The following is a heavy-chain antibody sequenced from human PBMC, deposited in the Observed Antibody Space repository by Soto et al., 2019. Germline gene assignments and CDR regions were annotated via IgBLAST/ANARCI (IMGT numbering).Heavy chain of an antibody. Sequence: GGSLRLSCAASGFTFSSYGMHWVRQAPGKGLEWVAVISYDGRNKYYADSVKGRFTISRDNSKNTLYMQMNSLRAEETAVYYCAKESGEYSSSITYFDYWGQGTLVTVSS. J-gene: IGHJ4*02. V-gene: IGHV3-30*18. CDR3: AKESGEYSSSITYFDY. CDR2: ISYDGRNK. CDR1: GFTFSSYG. D-gene: IGHD6-6*01.